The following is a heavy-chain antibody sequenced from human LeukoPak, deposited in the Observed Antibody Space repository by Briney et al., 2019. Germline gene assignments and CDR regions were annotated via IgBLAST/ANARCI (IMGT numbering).Heavy chain of an antibody. CDR2: IYPRDGST. Sequence: GASVKVSCKASGCSFTSNYIHWVRQAPGQGLEWMGMIYPRDGSTSYAQKFQGRVTVTRDTSTSTVHMELSGLRSEDTAVYYCARGLGIAAARARRWFDPWGQGTLVTVSS. CDR3: ARGLGIAAARARRWFDP. D-gene: IGHD6-13*01. CDR1: GCSFTSNY. V-gene: IGHV1-46*01. J-gene: IGHJ5*02.